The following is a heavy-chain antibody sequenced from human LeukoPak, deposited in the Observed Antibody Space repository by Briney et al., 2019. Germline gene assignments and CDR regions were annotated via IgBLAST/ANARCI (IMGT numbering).Heavy chain of an antibody. CDR2: ASGSGGST. CDR3: AKGGGRPLDDAFDV. J-gene: IGHJ3*01. CDR1: GFTFTNYA. V-gene: IGHV3-23*01. Sequence: GGSLRLSCAASGFTFTNYAMSWVRQAPGKGLEWVSTASGSGGSTYYADSVKGRFTVSRDSSKNTLYLQMNSLRAEDTAVYYCAKGGGRPLDDAFDVWGQGTMVTVSS.